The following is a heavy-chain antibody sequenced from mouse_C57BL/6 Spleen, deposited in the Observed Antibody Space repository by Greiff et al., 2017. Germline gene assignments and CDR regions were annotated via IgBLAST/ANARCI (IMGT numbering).Heavy chain of an antibody. Sequence: EVKLVESGGGLVKPGGSLKLSCAASGFTFSDYGMHWVRQAPEKGLEWVAYISSGSSTIYYADTVKGRFTISRDNAKNTLFLQMTSLRSEDTAMYYCAKQYGNYLAWFAYWGQGTLVTVSA. J-gene: IGHJ3*01. CDR2: ISSGSSTI. V-gene: IGHV5-17*01. CDR1: GFTFSDYG. CDR3: AKQYGNYLAWFAY. D-gene: IGHD2-1*01.